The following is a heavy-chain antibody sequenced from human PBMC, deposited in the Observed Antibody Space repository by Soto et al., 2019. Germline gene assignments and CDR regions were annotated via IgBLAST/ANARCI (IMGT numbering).Heavy chain of an antibody. CDR2: IKSKTDGGTT. Sequence: GGSLRLFCAASGFTFSNAWMSWVRQAPGKGLEWVGRIKSKTDGGTTDYAAPVKGRFTISRDDSKNTLYLQMNSLKTEDTAVYYCTTDRDYGDYNYYYYYGMDVWGQGTTVTVSS. V-gene: IGHV3-15*01. CDR3: TTDRDYGDYNYYYYYGMDV. D-gene: IGHD4-17*01. CDR1: GFTFSNAW. J-gene: IGHJ6*02.